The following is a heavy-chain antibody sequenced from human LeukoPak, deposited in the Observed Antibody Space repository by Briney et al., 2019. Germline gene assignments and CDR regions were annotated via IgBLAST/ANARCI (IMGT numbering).Heavy chain of an antibody. J-gene: IGHJ4*01. CDR2: IKQDGSDK. CDR1: GFSFSTYW. V-gene: IGHV3-7*01. Sequence: GGSLRLSCAASGFSFSTYWMSWVRQVPGKGLEWVANIKQDGSDKYYVDSVKGRFTISRDNAKHSLYLQMNSLRAEDTAVYYCTRGTIQLTDYWGQGTLLTVSS. D-gene: IGHD1-1*01. CDR3: TRGTIQLTDY.